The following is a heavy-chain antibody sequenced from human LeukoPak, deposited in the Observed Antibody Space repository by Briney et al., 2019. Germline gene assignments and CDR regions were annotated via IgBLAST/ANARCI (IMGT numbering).Heavy chain of an antibody. CDR3: ARYSGSYDYFDY. CDR2: ISSTTGYT. J-gene: IGHJ4*02. V-gene: IGHV3-11*03. Sequence: GGSLRLSCAASGFTFSNAWMSWVRQAPGKGLEWVSYISSTTGYTNYADSVKGRFTISRDNAKNSLYLQMNSLRAEDTAVYYCARYSGSYDYFDYWGQGTLVTVS. D-gene: IGHD1-26*01. CDR1: GFTFSNAW.